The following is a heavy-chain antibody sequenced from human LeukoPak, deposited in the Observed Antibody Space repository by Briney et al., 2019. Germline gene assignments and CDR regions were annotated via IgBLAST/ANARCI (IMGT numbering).Heavy chain of an antibody. CDR3: ARDLDTYYYDSSGYRGDYYYYYIDV. J-gene: IGHJ6*03. D-gene: IGHD3-22*01. CDR2: ISNCSRYI. Sequence: GGSLRLSCAASVFTLSRYSMHWVRQAPGKGREWVSSISNCSRYIYCADSVRGRFNNSRDNAKNTLYVQMNTQRAGHTAVYYCARDLDTYYYDSSGYRGDYYYYYIDVWGKRTSVSLS. V-gene: IGHV3-21*01. CDR1: VFTLSRYS.